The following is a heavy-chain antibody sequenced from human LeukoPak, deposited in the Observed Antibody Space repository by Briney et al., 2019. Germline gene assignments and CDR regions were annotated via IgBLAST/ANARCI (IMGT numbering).Heavy chain of an antibody. V-gene: IGHV1-18*01. Sequence: ASVKVSCKASGYTFPSYGISWVRQAPGQGLEWMGWISAYNGNTNYAQKLQGRVPMTTDTSTRTAYMELRSLRSDDTAVYYCARVYYSNSYDYWYFDLWGRGTLVTVSS. CDR2: ISAYNGNT. CDR1: GYTFPSYG. CDR3: ARVYYSNSYDYWYFDL. J-gene: IGHJ2*01. D-gene: IGHD6-13*01.